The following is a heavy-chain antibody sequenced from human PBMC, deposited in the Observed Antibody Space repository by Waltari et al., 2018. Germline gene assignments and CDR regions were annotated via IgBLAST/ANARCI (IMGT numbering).Heavy chain of an antibody. J-gene: IGHJ6*02. CDR2: IRSKAYGGTT. Sequence: EVQLVESGGGLVQPGRSLRLSCTASGFTFGDYAMSWFRQAPGKGLEWVGFIRSKAYGGTTEYAAAVTGRFTISRDDSKSIAYLQMNSLKPEDTAVYYCTRFDGMDVWGQGTTVTVSS. CDR1: GFTFGDYA. CDR3: TRFDGMDV. V-gene: IGHV3-49*03.